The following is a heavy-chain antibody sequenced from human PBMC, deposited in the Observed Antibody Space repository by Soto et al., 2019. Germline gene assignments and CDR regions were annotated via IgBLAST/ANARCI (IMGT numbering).Heavy chain of an antibody. J-gene: IGHJ4*02. CDR3: ARTVGVGTRRNYFDY. D-gene: IGHD6-13*01. Sequence: XLSLTCTVSGGSISSGDYYWSWIRQPPGKGLEWIGYIYYSGSTYYNPSLKSRVTISVDTSKNQFSLKLSSVTAADTAVYYCARTVGVGTRRNYFDYWGQGTLVTVSS. CDR2: IYYSGST. V-gene: IGHV4-30-4*01. CDR1: GGSISSGDYY.